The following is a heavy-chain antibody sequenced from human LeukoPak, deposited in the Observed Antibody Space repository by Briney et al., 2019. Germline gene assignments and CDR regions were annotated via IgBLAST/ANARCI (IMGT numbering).Heavy chain of an antibody. CDR2: IYTSGST. V-gene: IGHV4-61*02. CDR1: GGSIGSGSYY. Sequence: SQTLSLTCTVSGGSIGSGSYYWSWIRQPAGKGLEWIGRIYTSGSTNHNPSLKSRVTISVDTSKNQFSLKLSSVTAADTAVYYCAREDIVVVPAAIYWYFDLWGRGTLVTVSS. CDR3: AREDIVVVPAAIYWYFDL. J-gene: IGHJ2*01. D-gene: IGHD2-2*01.